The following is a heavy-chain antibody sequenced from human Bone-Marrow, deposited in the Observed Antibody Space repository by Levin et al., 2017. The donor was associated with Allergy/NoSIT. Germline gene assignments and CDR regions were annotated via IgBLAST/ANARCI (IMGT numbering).Heavy chain of an antibody. CDR3: AESAASGLYD. V-gene: IGHV1-2*02. D-gene: IGHD3-22*01. CDR2: INPHSGDT. CDR1: EDTFSGHY. J-gene: IGHJ4*02. Sequence: GASVKVSCKASEDTFSGHYMHWVRQAPDEGLQWMGWINPHSGDTYYSQIFQDRVTMTWDTSLNTGYMELSRLTSDDTAIYFCAESAASGLYDWGQGSVVSVS.